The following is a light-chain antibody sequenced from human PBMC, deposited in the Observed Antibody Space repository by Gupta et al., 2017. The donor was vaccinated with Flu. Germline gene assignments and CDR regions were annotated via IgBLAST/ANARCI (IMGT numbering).Light chain of an antibody. J-gene: IGKJ5*01. V-gene: IGKV3-11*01. CDR1: PSVRRY. CDR3: QQHSNWPT. CDR2: DSS. Sequence: ELVLTQSPATLSLSPGERATLSSRASPSVRRYLAWYQQKPGQAPRLLNYDSSTRAAGIAGRFSSSGSGTDFTLTISSLEPEDFAVYYFQQHSNWPTFGQGTRLEIK.